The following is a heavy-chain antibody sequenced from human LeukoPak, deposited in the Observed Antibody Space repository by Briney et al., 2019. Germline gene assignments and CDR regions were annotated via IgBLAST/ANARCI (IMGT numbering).Heavy chain of an antibody. CDR2: VKNDSTYR. D-gene: IGHD3-3*02. CDR3: VRDDDIYGFDY. Sequence: GGSLRLSCAASGFIFSRHWMHWVRQAPGEGLVCVARVKNDSTYRDYAGSVKGRFTISRDNAKNTLYLQMNGLRVEDTARYYCVRDDDIYGFDYWGQGTVVTVSS. J-gene: IGHJ4*02. CDR1: GFIFSRHW. V-gene: IGHV3-74*01.